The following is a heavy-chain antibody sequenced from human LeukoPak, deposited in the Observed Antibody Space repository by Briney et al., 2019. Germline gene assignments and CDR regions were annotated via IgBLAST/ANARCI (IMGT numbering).Heavy chain of an antibody. V-gene: IGHV3-30*04. CDR3: ARKSYDYGDYAFDY. Sequence: PGRSLRLSCAASGFTFSSYAMHWVRQAPGKGLEWGAVISHDGSKKYYADSAKGRFTVSRDNSQNTLYLQVNSLRPEDTAVYYCARKSYDYGDYAFDYWGQGTLVTVSS. D-gene: IGHD4-17*01. J-gene: IGHJ4*02. CDR1: GFTFSSYA. CDR2: ISHDGSKK.